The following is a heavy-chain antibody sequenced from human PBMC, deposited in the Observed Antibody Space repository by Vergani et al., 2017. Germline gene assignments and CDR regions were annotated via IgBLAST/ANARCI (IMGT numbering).Heavy chain of an antibody. Sequence: QVQLQESGPGLVKPSQTLSLTCTVSGGPISSGGYYWSWTRQHPGKGLEWIGYIYYSGSTYYNPSLKSRVTIPVDTSKNQFSLKLSSVTPADTTVYYCAKDILTSSWFRWFDPWSQATLVTVSS. J-gene: IGHJ5*02. CDR3: AKDILTSSWFRWFDP. D-gene: IGHD6-13*01. CDR2: IYYSGST. V-gene: IGHV4-31*03. CDR1: GGPISSGGYY.